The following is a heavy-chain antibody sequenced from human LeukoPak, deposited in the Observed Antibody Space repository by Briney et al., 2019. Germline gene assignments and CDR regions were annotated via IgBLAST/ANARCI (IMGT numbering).Heavy chain of an antibody. CDR2: INSDGSSA. D-gene: IGHD5-24*01. V-gene: IGHV3-74*01. J-gene: IGHJ4*02. CDR3: ARDGYTLDYFDY. CDR1: GFTFSSYW. Sequence: GGSLRLSCAASGFTFSSYWMHWVRQAPGKGLVWVSRINSDGSSASYADSVKGRFTISRDNAKNTLYLQMNSLRAEDTAVYYCARDGYTLDYFDYWGQGTLVTVSS.